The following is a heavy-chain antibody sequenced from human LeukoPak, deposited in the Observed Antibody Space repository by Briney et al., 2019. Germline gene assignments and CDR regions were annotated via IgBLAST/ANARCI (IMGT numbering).Heavy chain of an antibody. CDR2: ISYDGSNK. CDR1: GFTFSSYG. J-gene: IGHJ5*02. CDR3: AKPPRGGNWFDP. Sequence: GGSLRLSCAASGFTFSSYGMHWVRQAPGKGLEWVAVISYDGSNKYYADSVKGRFTISRDNSKNTLYLQMNSLRAEDTAVYYCAKPPRGGNWFDPWGQGTLVTVSS. D-gene: IGHD3-10*01. V-gene: IGHV3-30*18.